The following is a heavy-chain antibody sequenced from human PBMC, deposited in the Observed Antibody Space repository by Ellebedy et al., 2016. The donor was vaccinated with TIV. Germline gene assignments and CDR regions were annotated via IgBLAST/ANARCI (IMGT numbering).Heavy chain of an antibody. J-gene: IGHJ6*03. CDR3: AREGCTNGVCYRFGYYYYMDV. V-gene: IGHV1-18*01. Sequence: ASVKVSXXASGYTFTSYGISWVRQAPGQGLEWMGWISAYNGNTNYAQKLQGRVTMTTDTSTSTAYMELRSLRSDDTAVYYCAREGCTNGVCYRFGYYYYMDVWGKGTTVTVSS. CDR2: ISAYNGNT. D-gene: IGHD2-8*01. CDR1: GYTFTSYG.